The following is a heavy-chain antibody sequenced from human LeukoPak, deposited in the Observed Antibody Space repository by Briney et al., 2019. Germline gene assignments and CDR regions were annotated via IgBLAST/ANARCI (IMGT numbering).Heavy chain of an antibody. CDR2: ISGSGGTT. V-gene: IGHV3-23*01. Sequence: GGSLRLSCAASGFTFSIYAMSWVRQAPGKGLKWVSAISGSGGTTYYADSVKGRFTISRDNSKNTLYLQMNSLRAEDTAVYYCARSFGYGVDAFDIWGQGTMVTVSS. J-gene: IGHJ3*02. CDR3: ARSFGYGVDAFDI. D-gene: IGHD5-18*01. CDR1: GFTFSIYA.